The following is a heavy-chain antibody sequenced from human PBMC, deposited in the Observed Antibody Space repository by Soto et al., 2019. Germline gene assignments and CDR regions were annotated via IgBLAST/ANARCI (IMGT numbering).Heavy chain of an antibody. V-gene: IGHV3-23*01. Sequence: GGSLRLSCVASGFMYRNYPMSWVRQGPGKGLEWVAGISGSGDSAYYADSVKGRFTIARDNSKNTVNLQMNSVRADDTAVYYCAKDRRSLSSGPTAFDIWGQGTMVTVSS. D-gene: IGHD6-19*01. J-gene: IGHJ3*02. CDR3: AKDRRSLSSGPTAFDI. CDR2: ISGSGDSA. CDR1: GFMYRNYP.